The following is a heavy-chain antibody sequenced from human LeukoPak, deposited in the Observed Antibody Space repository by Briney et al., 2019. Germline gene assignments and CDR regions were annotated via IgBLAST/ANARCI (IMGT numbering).Heavy chain of an antibody. CDR2: ITQDGSDK. Sequence: PGGSLRLSWAASGFTFSSYWMSWVRQAPGKGLEWVAKITQDGSDKYYVGSVKGRFTVSRDNAQNSLYLQMNSLRAEDTAIYYCARKWSSSWSSFDYWGQGTLVTVSS. CDR1: GFTFSSYW. CDR3: ARKWSSSWSSFDY. V-gene: IGHV3-7*05. J-gene: IGHJ4*02. D-gene: IGHD6-13*01.